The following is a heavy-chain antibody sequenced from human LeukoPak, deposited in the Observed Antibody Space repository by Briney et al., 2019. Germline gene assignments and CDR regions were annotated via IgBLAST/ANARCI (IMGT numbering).Heavy chain of an antibody. CDR3: ARPRGSGGVVVATNWFDP. J-gene: IGHJ5*02. V-gene: IGHV4-39*01. CDR2: IYYSGST. CDR1: GGSISSSSYY. Sequence: PSETLSLTCTVSGGSISSSSYYWGWIRQPPGKGLEWIGSIYYSGSTYYNPSLKSRVTISVDTSKNQFSLKLSSVTAADTAVYYCARPRGSGGVVVATNWFDPWGQGTLVTVSS. D-gene: IGHD2-15*01.